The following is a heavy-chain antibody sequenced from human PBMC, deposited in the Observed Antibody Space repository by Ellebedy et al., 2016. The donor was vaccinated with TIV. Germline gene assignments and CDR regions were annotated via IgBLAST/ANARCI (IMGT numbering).Heavy chain of an antibody. CDR3: AVAATHYSYYYALDI. J-gene: IGHJ6*02. CDR2: ISSSSSYI. CDR1: GFSFSSYS. D-gene: IGHD2-15*01. V-gene: IGHV3-21*01. Sequence: PGGSLRLSCAASGFSFSSYSMNWVRQAPGKGLEWVSSISSSSSYIYHADSVKCRFTISRDNAKNSLYLQMNSLRAEDTAVYYCAVAATHYSYYYALDIWGQGTTVTVSS.